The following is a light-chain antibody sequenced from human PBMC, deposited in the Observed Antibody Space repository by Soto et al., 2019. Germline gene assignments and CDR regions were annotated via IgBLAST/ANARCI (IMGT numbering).Light chain of an antibody. J-gene: IGKJ5*01. CDR1: QGVTTN. Sequence: EIVMTQAPATRSVSPWERATLSCRAGQGVTTNFAWYQQKSGQSPRLLIYDVSIRATGVPARFSGTASETHFPLPVSGLQSEDFAVYFCQQYDNWPFSFGQGKRLESK. V-gene: IGKV3-15*01. CDR3: QQYDNWPFS. CDR2: DVS.